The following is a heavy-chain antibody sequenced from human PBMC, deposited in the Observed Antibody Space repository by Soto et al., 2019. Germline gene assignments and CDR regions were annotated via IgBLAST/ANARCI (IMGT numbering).Heavy chain of an antibody. J-gene: IGHJ4*02. D-gene: IGHD3-10*01. CDR2: ISGDGSST. Sequence: EVQLVESGGGLVQPGGSLRLSCAASGFTFSTYWMHWVRQAPGKGLVWVSRISGDGSSTTYADSVKGRFTISRDNAKNTLVLQMNSLRAEDTAVYYCARAQRDYDSGTPFDYWGQGTLVTVSS. V-gene: IGHV3-74*01. CDR1: GFTFSTYW. CDR3: ARAQRDYDSGTPFDY.